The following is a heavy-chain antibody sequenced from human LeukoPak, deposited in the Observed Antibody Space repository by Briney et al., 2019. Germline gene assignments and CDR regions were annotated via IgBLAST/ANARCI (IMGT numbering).Heavy chain of an antibody. J-gene: IGHJ6*04. V-gene: IGHV3-23*01. CDR1: RFTFSSYA. D-gene: IGHD4-17*01. CDR3: AKGQTTRYYYYGMDV. CDR2: ISGSGGST. Sequence: GGSLRPSCAASRFTFSSYAMSWVRQAPGKGLEWVSAISGSGGSTYYADSVKGRFTISRDNSKNTLYLQMNSLRAEDTAVYYCAKGQTTRYYYYGMDVWGKGTTVTVSS.